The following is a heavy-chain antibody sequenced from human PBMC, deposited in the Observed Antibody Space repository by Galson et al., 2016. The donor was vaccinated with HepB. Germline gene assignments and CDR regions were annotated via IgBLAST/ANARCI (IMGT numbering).Heavy chain of an antibody. J-gene: IGHJ5*02. V-gene: IGHV3-33*01. D-gene: IGHD2-21*02. CDR1: GFTFSRYG. CDR3: AVYCGGACYPTP. Sequence: SLRLSCAASGFTFSRYGMHWVRQGPGKGLEWVAVIWYDGSKKDYADSVKGRFTISRDNSKNTLYLQMNSLRVEDTAVYYCAVYCGGACYPTPWGQGTLVTVSS. CDR2: IWYDGSKK.